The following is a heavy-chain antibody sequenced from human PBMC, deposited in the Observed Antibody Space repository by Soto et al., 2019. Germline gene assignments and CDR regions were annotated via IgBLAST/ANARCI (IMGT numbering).Heavy chain of an antibody. CDR3: AKDQPYDSRGHADAFDV. D-gene: IGHD3-22*01. Sequence: ASETLSLTCTVSGGSISSYYWSWIRQPPGKGLEGIGYIYYSGGTNYNPSLKSRVTMSIDTYKNQFSLKLSSVAAADTAVYYCAKDQPYDSRGHADAFDVWGQGTMVTVSS. CDR1: GGSISSYY. J-gene: IGHJ3*01. V-gene: IGHV4-59*01. CDR2: IYYSGGT.